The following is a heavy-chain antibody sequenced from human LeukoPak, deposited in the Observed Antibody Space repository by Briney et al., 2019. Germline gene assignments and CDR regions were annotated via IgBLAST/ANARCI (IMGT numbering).Heavy chain of an antibody. J-gene: IGHJ4*01. D-gene: IGHD3-16*02. V-gene: IGHV3-30*03. Sequence: TGGSLRRSCAASGFNFDSYAMDWVRQAPGKGLEWVGDISYDGGYQSYAVSVRGRFTISRDNSKNTLFLQMNSLRPEGAAVYYCATESSLSNWGHGTLVTVSS. CDR2: ISYDGGYQ. CDR1: GFNFDSYA. CDR3: ATESSLSN.